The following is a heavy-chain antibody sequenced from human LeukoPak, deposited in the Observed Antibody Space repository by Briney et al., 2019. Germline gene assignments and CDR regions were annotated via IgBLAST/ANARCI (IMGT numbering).Heavy chain of an antibody. CDR1: GYSISSGYY. D-gene: IGHD3-3*01. J-gene: IGHJ6*03. CDR3: ARGWNYMDV. V-gene: IGHV4-38-2*02. CDR2: ISYSGST. Sequence: SETLSLTCTVSGYSISSGYYWGWIRQPPGKGLEWIGNISYSGSTYYNPSLKSRVIISVDTSKNQFSLKLSSVTAADTAVYYCARGWNYMDVWGKGTTVTVSS.